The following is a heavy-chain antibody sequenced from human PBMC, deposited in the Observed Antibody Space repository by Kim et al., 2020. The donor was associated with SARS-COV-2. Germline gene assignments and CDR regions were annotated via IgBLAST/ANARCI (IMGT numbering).Heavy chain of an antibody. CDR3: ARHLAATTLLFDY. D-gene: IGHD6-25*01. Sequence: YPDTVRGRFTVSRDDSKNSLYLKMKSLTAADTAVYYCARHLAATTLLFDYWGQGALVTVSS. V-gene: IGHV3-53*01. J-gene: IGHJ4*02.